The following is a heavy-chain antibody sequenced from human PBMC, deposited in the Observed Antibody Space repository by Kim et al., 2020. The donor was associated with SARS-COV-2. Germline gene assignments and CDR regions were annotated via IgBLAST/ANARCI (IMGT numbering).Heavy chain of an antibody. D-gene: IGHD3-22*01. V-gene: IGHV4-34*01. CDR3: ARGLRYYYDSSGYYVY. J-gene: IGHJ4*02. Sequence: LKSRVTISVDTSKNQFSLKLSSVTAADTAVYYCARGLRYYYDSSGYYVYWGQGTLVTVSS.